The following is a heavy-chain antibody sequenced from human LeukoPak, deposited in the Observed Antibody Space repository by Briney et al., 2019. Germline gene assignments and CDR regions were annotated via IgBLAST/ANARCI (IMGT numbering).Heavy chain of an antibody. J-gene: IGHJ4*02. CDR2: IHYGGST. Sequence: SETLSLTCTVSVGSISTYSWGWIRQPPGKGREGIANIHYGGSTDYNPSLRSRVTITADTSRNQFSLRLSSVTAADTGVYYCAKGGVTRDYCFDYWGQGTLVTVSS. CDR3: AKGGVTRDYCFDY. CDR1: VGSISTYS. D-gene: IGHD2-2*01. V-gene: IGHV4-59*01.